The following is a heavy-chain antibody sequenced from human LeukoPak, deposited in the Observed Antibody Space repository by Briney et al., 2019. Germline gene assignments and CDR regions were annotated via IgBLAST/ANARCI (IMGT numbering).Heavy chain of an antibody. CDR2: ISYDGSNK. CDR1: GFTFSGYP. J-gene: IGHJ4*02. D-gene: IGHD4-11*01. CDR3: VRDSYSNYFDY. V-gene: IGHV3-30-3*01. Sequence: GGSLRLSCAASGFTFSGYPIHWVRQAPGKGLEWVAVISYDGSNKYYADSVKGRFTISRDNAKNSLYLQMNSLRAEDTAVYYCVRDSYSNYFDYWGQGTLVTVSS.